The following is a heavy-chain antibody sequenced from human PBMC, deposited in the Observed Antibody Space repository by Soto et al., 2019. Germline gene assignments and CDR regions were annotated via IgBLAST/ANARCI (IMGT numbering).Heavy chain of an antibody. D-gene: IGHD3-22*01. CDR2: IYYSGST. CDR3: ARAIRDSSGYYPPNFDY. CDR1: GGSISSYY. J-gene: IGHJ4*02. Sequence: SETLSLTCTVSGGSISSYYWSWIRQPPGKGLEWIGYIYYSGSTNYNPSLKSRVTISVDTSKNQFSLKLSSVTAADTAVYYCARAIRDSSGYYPPNFDYWGQGTLVTVSS. V-gene: IGHV4-59*01.